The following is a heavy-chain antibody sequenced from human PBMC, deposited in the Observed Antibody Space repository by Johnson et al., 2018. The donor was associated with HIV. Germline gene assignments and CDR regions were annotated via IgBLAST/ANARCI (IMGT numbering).Heavy chain of an antibody. CDR2: ISWNSGSI. Sequence: VQLVESGGGLVQPGRSLRLSCAASGFTFDDYAMHWVRQAPGTGLEWVSGISWNSGSIGYADSVKGRFTISRDNAKNSLYLQMNSRRAEDTAVYYCARRVEGRRSANDAFDIWGQGTMVTVSS. V-gene: IGHV3-9*01. CDR1: GFTFDDYA. D-gene: IGHD1-1*01. CDR3: ARRVEGRRSANDAFDI. J-gene: IGHJ3*02.